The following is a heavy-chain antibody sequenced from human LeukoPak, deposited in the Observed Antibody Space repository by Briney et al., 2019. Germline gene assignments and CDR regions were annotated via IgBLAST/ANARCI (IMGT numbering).Heavy chain of an antibody. CDR2: IGSSSSTI. J-gene: IGHJ4*02. CDR1: GFTFSSYS. D-gene: IGHD3-22*01. CDR3: ARGVNYYDSSGYYGY. Sequence: GGSLRLSCAASGFTFSSYSMNWVRQAPGKGLEWVSYIGSSSSTIYYADSVKGRFTISRDNAKNTLYLQMNSLRAEDTAVYYCARGVNYYDSSGYYGYWGQGTLVTVSS. V-gene: IGHV3-48*04.